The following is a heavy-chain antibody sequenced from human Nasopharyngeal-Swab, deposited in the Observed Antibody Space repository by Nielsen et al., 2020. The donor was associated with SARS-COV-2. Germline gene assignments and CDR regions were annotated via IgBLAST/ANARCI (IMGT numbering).Heavy chain of an antibody. CDR3: ARRAARDGYNYEVDP. CDR2: IYPGNSDT. V-gene: IGHV5-51*01. Sequence: GESLKISCIGFGYSFANYWIGWVRQMPGKGLEWMGSIYPGNSDTRYSPAFHGRVTISADRSINTAYLQWTSLRASDTAVYFCARRAARDGYNYEVDPWGQGTLVTASS. J-gene: IGHJ5*02. CDR1: GYSFANYW. D-gene: IGHD5-24*01.